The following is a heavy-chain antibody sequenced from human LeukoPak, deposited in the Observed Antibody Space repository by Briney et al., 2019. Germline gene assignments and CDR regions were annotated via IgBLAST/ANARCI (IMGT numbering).Heavy chain of an antibody. Sequence: ASVKVSCKASGYTFTGYYMHWVRQAPGQGLEWMGWINPNSGGTNYAQKFQGRVTMTRDTSISTAYMELSRLRSDDTAVYYCARDWGRQLGVMYWFDPWGQGTLVTVSS. CDR3: ARDWGRQLGVMYWFDP. V-gene: IGHV1-2*02. CDR1: GYTFTGYY. J-gene: IGHJ5*02. D-gene: IGHD6-6*01. CDR2: INPNSGGT.